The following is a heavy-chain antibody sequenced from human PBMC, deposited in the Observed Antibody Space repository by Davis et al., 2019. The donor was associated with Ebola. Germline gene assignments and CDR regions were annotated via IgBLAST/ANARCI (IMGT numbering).Heavy chain of an antibody. V-gene: IGHV3-23*01. D-gene: IGHD2-15*01. J-gene: IGHJ6*02. CDR1: GFPFSSYA. Sequence: ESLKLSCAASGFPFSSYAMSWVRQAPGKGLEWVSAISGSGGSTYYADSVKGRFTIARDNSKNTLYLQMNSLRAEDTAVYYCAKDFYCSGGSCYLYGMDVWGQGTTVTVSS. CDR2: ISGSGGST. CDR3: AKDFYCSGGSCYLYGMDV.